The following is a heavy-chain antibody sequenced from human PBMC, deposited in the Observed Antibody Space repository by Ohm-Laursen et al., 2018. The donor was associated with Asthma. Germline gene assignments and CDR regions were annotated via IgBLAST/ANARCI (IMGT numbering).Heavy chain of an antibody. J-gene: IGHJ4*02. CDR2: IYYSGST. CDR3: ARARGYYVSTGYYFDY. Sequence: TLSLTCTVSGGSISSGGYYWSWIRQHPGKGLEWIGYIYYSGSTYYNPSLKSRVTISVDTSKNQLSLKLSSVTAEDTAVYYCARARGYYVSTGYYFDYWGQGTLVTVSS. V-gene: IGHV4-31*03. D-gene: IGHD1-26*01. CDR1: GGSISSGGYY.